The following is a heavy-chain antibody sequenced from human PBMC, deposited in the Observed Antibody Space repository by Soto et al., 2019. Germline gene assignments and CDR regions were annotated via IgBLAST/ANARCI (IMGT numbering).Heavy chain of an antibody. J-gene: IGHJ4*02. CDR1: GGSISGFY. Sequence: SETLSLTCTISGGSISGFYWGWIRQPPGKGLEWIGNIYYSGSANYDPSLRSRVTISLNTSKNQFSLNLNSVTAADTAIYYCARWTYCGGDCYWLDFWGQGALVTVSS. CDR2: IYYSGSA. V-gene: IGHV4-59*01. CDR3: ARWTYCGGDCYWLDF. D-gene: IGHD2-21*02.